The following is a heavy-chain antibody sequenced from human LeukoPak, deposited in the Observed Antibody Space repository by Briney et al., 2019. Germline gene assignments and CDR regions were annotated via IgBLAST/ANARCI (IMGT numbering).Heavy chain of an antibody. CDR3: ARGYCSGGSCYRSYYYYGMDV. D-gene: IGHD2-15*01. CDR2: INHSGST. Sequence: SETLSLTCAVYGGPFSGYYWSWIRQPPGKGLEWIGEINHSGSTSYNPSLKSRVTISVDTSKNQFSLKLSSVTAADTAVYYCARGYCSGGSCYRSYYYYGMDVWGKGTTVTVSS. V-gene: IGHV4-34*01. J-gene: IGHJ6*04. CDR1: GGPFSGYY.